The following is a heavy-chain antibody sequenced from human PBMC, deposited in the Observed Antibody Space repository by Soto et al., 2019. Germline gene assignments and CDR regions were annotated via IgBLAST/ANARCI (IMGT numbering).Heavy chain of an antibody. CDR2: ISAYNGNT. CDR1: GYTFTSYG. V-gene: IGHV1-18*04. D-gene: IGHD3-3*01. Sequence: GASVKVSCKASGYTFTSYGISWVRQAPGQGLEWMGWISAYNGNTNYAQKLQGRVTMTTDTSTSTAYMELRSLRSDDTAVYYCVGGETDRRYYAVCSGYYGEVNWCDPWG. J-gene: IGHJ5*02. CDR3: VGGETDRRYYAVCSGYYGEVNWCDP.